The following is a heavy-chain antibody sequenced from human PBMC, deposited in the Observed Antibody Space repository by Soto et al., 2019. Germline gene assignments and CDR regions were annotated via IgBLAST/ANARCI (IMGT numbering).Heavy chain of an antibody. CDR3: TTDWSTTMNTFDY. Sequence: GGSLRLSCAASGFTFNNAWMTWVRQAPGKGLEWVGRIKSKSAGGTTDYAAPVKGRFTISRDDSKNTLYLQMDSLKTEDTAVYYCTTDWSTTMNTFDYWGQGTLVTVSS. V-gene: IGHV3-15*01. J-gene: IGHJ4*02. CDR1: GFTFNNAW. D-gene: IGHD4-17*01. CDR2: IKSKSAGGTT.